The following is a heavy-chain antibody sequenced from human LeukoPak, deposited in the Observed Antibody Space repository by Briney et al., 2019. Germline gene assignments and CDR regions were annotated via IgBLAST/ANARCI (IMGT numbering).Heavy chain of an antibody. CDR3: ARDPRGGYDWFDY. V-gene: IGHV1-69*06. CDR2: IIPIFGTA. CDR1: GGTFSSYA. J-gene: IGHJ4*02. Sequence: ASVKVSCKASGGTFSSYATSWVRQAPGQGLEWMGGIIPIFGTANYAQKFQGRVTITADKSTSTAYMELSSLRSEDTAVYYCARDPRGGYDWFDYWGQGTLVTVSS. D-gene: IGHD5-12*01.